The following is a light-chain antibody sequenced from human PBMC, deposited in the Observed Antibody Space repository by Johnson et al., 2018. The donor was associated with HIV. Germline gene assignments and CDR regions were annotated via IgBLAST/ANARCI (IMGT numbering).Light chain of an antibody. CDR1: SSNIENYF. V-gene: IGLV1-51*02. CDR3: GVWDASLSPHYV. J-gene: IGLJ1*01. Sequence: QAVLTQPPSVSAAPGQRVNISCSGHSSNIENYFVSWYQQLPGAAPRLLIYEDYKRPSGIPDRFSGSKSGASATLGITGLQTGDEAEYYCGVWDASLSPHYVFGTGTTITVL. CDR2: EDY.